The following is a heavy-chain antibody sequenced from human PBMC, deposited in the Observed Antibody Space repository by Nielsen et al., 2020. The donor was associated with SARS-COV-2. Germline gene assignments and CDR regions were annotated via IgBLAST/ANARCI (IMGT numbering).Heavy chain of an antibody. CDR1: GGSISSSTFY. J-gene: IGHJ4*02. CDR2: IFYSGST. CDR3: ARDTGVDIDY. Sequence: SETLSLTCTVSGGSISSSTFYWAWIRQPPGKGLEWIGSIFYSGSTYYNPSLKSRVTISGDMSNNQFSLHLTSVTAADTAVYYCARDTGVDIDYWGQGIQVTVSS. D-gene: IGHD7-27*01. V-gene: IGHV4-39*07.